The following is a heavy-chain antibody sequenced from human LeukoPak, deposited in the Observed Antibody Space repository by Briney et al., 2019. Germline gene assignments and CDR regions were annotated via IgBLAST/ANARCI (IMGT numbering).Heavy chain of an antibody. CDR2: IYYSGST. V-gene: IGHV4-39*07. J-gene: IGHJ4*02. CDR1: GGSISSSSYY. CDR3: ASTLVVLSGSLSFNFDY. Sequence: PSETLSLTCTVSGGSISSSSYYWGWIRQPPGKGLEWIGSIYYSGSTYYNPSLKSRVTISVDTSKNQFSLKLSSVTAADTAVYYCASTLVVLSGSLSFNFDYWGQGTLVTVSS. D-gene: IGHD3-22*01.